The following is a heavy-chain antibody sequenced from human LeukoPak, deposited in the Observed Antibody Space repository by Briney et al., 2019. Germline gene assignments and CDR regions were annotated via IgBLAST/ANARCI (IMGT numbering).Heavy chain of an antibody. V-gene: IGHV4-34*01. Sequence: PSETLSLTCAVYGGSFSGYYWSWIRQPPGKGLEWIGEINHSGSTNYNPSLKSRVTISVDTSKNQFSLKLSSVTAADTAVYYCAREPRTVDYYYMDVWGKGTTVTISS. D-gene: IGHD1-14*01. CDR2: INHSGST. CDR1: GGSFSGYY. J-gene: IGHJ6*03. CDR3: AREPRTVDYYYMDV.